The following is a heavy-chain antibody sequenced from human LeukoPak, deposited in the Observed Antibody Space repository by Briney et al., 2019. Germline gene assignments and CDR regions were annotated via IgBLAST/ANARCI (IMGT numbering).Heavy chain of an antibody. CDR1: GFTFSNCA. CDR2: ISYDGSNT. V-gene: IGHV3-30-3*01. J-gene: IGHJ6*02. CDR3: ARDFEGYTYGPGNYYYAMAV. Sequence: GGSLRLSCTASGFTFSNCAIHWVRQTPGKGLEWVAAISYDGSNTYYIDSVKDRFTISRDSSKNSLYLQMNSLRAEDAAVYYCARDFEGYTYGPGNYYYAMAVWGQGTTVTVSS. D-gene: IGHD5-18*01.